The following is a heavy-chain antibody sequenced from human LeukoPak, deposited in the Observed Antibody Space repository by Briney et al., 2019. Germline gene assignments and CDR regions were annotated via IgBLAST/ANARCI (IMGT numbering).Heavy chain of an antibody. V-gene: IGHV1-69*05. CDR1: GGTFSSYA. CDR2: IIPIFGTA. CDR3: ARCVTIFGVVIQYYFDY. Sequence: SVKVSCKASGGTFSSYAISWVRQAPGQGLEWMGGIIPIFGTANYAQKFQGRVTFTTDESTSTAYVELSSLRSEDTAVYYCARCVTIFGVVIQYYFDYWGQGTLVTVSS. D-gene: IGHD3-3*01. J-gene: IGHJ4*02.